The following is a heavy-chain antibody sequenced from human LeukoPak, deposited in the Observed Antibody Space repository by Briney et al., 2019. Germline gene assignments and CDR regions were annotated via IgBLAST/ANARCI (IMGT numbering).Heavy chain of an antibody. CDR1: GFTFSDSW. J-gene: IGHJ4*02. Sequence: PGGSLRLSCAASGFTFSDSWMTWVRQIPGKGLEWVGRIKSKTDGGTTDYAAPVKGRFTISRDDSKNTLSLQMSSLQSEDTAVYYCTRGPHYHDTTGFYYGFFMWGQGTLVTVSS. V-gene: IGHV3-15*01. CDR2: IKSKTDGGTT. D-gene: IGHD3-22*01. CDR3: TRGPHYHDTTGFYYGFFM.